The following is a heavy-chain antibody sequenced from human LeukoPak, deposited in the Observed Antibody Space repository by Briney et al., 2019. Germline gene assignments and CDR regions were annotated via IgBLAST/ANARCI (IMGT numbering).Heavy chain of an antibody. CDR2: ISSSGSTI. J-gene: IGHJ4*02. CDR1: GFTFSSYE. CDR3: AREARTHHTYYFDY. D-gene: IGHD1-14*01. V-gene: IGHV3-48*03. Sequence: PGGSLRLSCAASGFTFSSYEMNWVRQAPGKGLEGVSYISSSGSTIYYADSVKGRFTISRDNAKNSLYLQMNSLRAEDTAVYYCAREARTHHTYYFDYWGQGTLVTVSS.